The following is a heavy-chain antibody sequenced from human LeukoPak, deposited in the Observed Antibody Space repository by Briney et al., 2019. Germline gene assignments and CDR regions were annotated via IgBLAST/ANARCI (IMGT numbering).Heavy chain of an antibody. J-gene: IGHJ4*02. CDR1: GFTFSSYA. CDR2: ISYDGSNK. CDR3: ARDYCSSTSCCLFDY. V-gene: IGHV3-30*01. D-gene: IGHD2-2*01. Sequence: GRSLRLSCAASGFTFSSYAMHWVRQAPGKGLEWVAVISYDGSNKYYADSVKGRFTISRDNSKNTLYLQMNSLRAEDTAAYYCARDYCSSTSCCLFDYWGQGTLVTVSS.